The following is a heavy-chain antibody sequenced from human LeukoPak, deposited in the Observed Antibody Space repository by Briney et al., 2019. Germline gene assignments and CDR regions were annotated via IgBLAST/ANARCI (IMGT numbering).Heavy chain of an antibody. Sequence: MAGGSLRLSCAASGFTFSSYSMNWVRQAPGKGLEWVSSISSSSSYIHYADSVKGRFTISRDNAKNSLYLQMNSLRAEDTAVYCCARGVGYCSGGSCYPPSGLYYGMDVWGQGTTVTVSS. D-gene: IGHD2-15*01. CDR2: ISSSSSYI. CDR3: ARGVGYCSGGSCYPPSGLYYGMDV. V-gene: IGHV3-21*01. J-gene: IGHJ6*02. CDR1: GFTFSSYS.